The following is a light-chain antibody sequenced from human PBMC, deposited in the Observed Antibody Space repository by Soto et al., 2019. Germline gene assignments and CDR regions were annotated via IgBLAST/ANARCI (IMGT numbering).Light chain of an antibody. J-gene: IGKJ4*01. Sequence: DLQMTQSPSSLSASVGDRVTITCRASQSIGSYINWYQHKPRKAPNLLIFAASNLESGVPSRFSGSGSGTDFTLTISSLQPEDFATYYCQQSYSTPFTFGGGTEVEIK. CDR1: QSIGSY. CDR3: QQSYSTPFT. V-gene: IGKV1-39*01. CDR2: AAS.